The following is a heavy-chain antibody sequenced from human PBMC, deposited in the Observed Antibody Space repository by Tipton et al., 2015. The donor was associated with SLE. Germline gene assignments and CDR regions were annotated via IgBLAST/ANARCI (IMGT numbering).Heavy chain of an antibody. CDR1: GASIGTSNYY. D-gene: IGHD6-19*01. CDR2: INHSGNT. J-gene: IGHJ3*02. CDR3: ARPYRSGWNGVFHI. V-gene: IGHV4-39*07. Sequence: GLVKPSETLSLTCTVSGASIGTSNYYWSWIRQPPGKGLEWIGGINHSGNTYYNPSLKSRVTISVDTSKNQFSLKVNSVTAADAAVYYCARPYRSGWNGVFHIWGQGTMVTVSS.